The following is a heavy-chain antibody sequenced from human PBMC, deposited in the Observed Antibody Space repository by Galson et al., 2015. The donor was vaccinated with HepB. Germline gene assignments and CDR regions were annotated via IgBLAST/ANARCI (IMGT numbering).Heavy chain of an antibody. CDR2: ISTNGATI. J-gene: IGHJ3*02. CDR1: DSTFSSYT. V-gene: IGHV3-48*04. Sequence: LRLSCAASDSTFSSYTMNWVRQTPGKGLQWISYISTNGATIHYADSVKGRFTVARDNAKNTMWLQMNSLRAEDTAVYYCATTKFGSGAYWTFDIWGQGTLVTVSS. D-gene: IGHD4/OR15-4a*01. CDR3: ATTKFGSGAYWTFDI.